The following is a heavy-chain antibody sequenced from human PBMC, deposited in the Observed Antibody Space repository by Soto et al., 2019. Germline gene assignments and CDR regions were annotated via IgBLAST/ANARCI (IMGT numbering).Heavy chain of an antibody. CDR1: GFIFGSYA. CDR2: IIGSSESA. D-gene: IGHD2-15*01. CDR3: AKTGGVAAPDY. Sequence: VQVLESGGGLVQPGGSLRLSCATSGFIFGSYAMSWVRQAPGKGLEWVSAIIGSSESAYYADSVKGRFTISRDNYRSTLYLQMNSLRVEDTAIYYCAKTGGVAAPDYWGQGTLVTVSS. J-gene: IGHJ4*02. V-gene: IGHV3-23*01.